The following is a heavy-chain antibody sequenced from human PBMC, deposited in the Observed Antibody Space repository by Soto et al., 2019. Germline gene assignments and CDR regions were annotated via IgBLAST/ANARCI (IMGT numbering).Heavy chain of an antibody. CDR2: IYYSGST. D-gene: IGHD6-13*01. CDR1: GGSISSGGYY. V-gene: IGHV4-31*03. CDR3: PRILRAAAGNYYYYYGMDV. Sequence: QVQLQESGPGLVKPSQTLSLTCTVSGGSISSGGYYWSWIRQHPGKGLEWIGYIYYSGSTYYNPSLKCRVTLSVDTSKYQFSLKLSSVTAADTAVYYCPRILRAAAGNYYYYYGMDVWGQGTTVSVSS. J-gene: IGHJ6*02.